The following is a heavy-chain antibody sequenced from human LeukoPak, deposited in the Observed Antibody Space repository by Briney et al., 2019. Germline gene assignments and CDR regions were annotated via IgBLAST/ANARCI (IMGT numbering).Heavy chain of an antibody. CDR1: GGSISSSSYY. D-gene: IGHD5-24*01. J-gene: IGHJ3*02. V-gene: IGHV4-61*01. Sequence: SETLSLTCTVSGGSISSSSYYWSWIRQPPGKGLEWIGYIYYSGSTNYNPSLKSRVTISVDTSKNQFSLKLSSVTAADTAVYYCARDLGRDGYNYHAFDIWGQGTMVTVSS. CDR3: ARDLGRDGYNYHAFDI. CDR2: IYYSGST.